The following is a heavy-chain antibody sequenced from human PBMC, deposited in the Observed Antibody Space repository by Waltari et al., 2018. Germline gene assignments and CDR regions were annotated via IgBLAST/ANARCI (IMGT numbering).Heavy chain of an antibody. D-gene: IGHD1-26*01. V-gene: IGHV3-30-3*01. Sequence: QVQLVESGGGVVQPGRSRRLSCAASGFTFSSYAMHWVRQAPGKGLEWVAVISYDGSNKYYADSVKGRFTISRDNSKNTLYLQMNSLRAEDTAVYYCAREGASTWGDYWGQGTLVTVSS. J-gene: IGHJ4*02. CDR2: ISYDGSNK. CDR3: AREGASTWGDY. CDR1: GFTFSSYA.